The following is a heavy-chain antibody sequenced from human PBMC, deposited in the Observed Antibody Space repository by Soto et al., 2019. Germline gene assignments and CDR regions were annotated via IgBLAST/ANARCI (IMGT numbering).Heavy chain of an antibody. D-gene: IGHD6-19*01. Sequence: ASVKVSCKASGYTFTDFYIHWFRQAPGQGLEWMGIINPRDGTTSYTQRFHDRATMTRDTSTGTFFMELRSLASVDTAVYFCDRGRQWLDPYYFDYWGQGTLVPVSS. CDR3: DRGRQWLDPYYFDY. V-gene: IGHV1-46*03. CDR2: INPRDGTT. CDR1: GYTFTDFY. J-gene: IGHJ4*02.